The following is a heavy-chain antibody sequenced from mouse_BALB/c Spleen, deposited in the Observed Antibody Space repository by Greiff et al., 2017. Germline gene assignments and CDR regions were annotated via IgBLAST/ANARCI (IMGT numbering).Heavy chain of an antibody. CDR1: GFSLTSYG. Sequence: LQESGPGLVAPSQSLSITCTVSGFSLTSYGVHWVRQPPGKGLEWLGVIWAGGSTNYNSALISRLSISKDNSTSQVFLKMNSLQTDDTAMYYCARSPFITTVVGYYAMDYWGQGTSVTVSS. CDR2: IWAGGST. D-gene: IGHD1-1*01. V-gene: IGHV2-9*02. J-gene: IGHJ4*01. CDR3: ARSPFITTVVGYYAMDY.